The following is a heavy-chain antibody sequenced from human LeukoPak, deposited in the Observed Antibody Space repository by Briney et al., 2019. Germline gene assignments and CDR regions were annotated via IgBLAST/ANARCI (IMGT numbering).Heavy chain of an antibody. CDR2: ISSSDTYT. D-gene: IGHD6-19*01. Sequence: GRSLRLSCAASGFTFSDYYMSWIRQAPGKGLEWVAYISSSDTYTNYADSVTGRFTISRDNAKNSLYLQMNSLRAEDTAVYYCARGTYSSGSSADYWGQGPLVTVSS. J-gene: IGHJ4*02. V-gene: IGHV3-11*06. CDR1: GFTFSDYY. CDR3: ARGTYSSGSSADY.